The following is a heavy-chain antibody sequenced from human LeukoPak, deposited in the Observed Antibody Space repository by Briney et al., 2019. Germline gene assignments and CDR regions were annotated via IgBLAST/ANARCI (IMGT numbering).Heavy chain of an antibody. CDR1: GASISSHY. Sequence: SETLSLTCSVSGASISSHYWSWIRQPPGKGLEWIGYIYYSGSTYYNPSLKSRVTISVDTSKNQFSLKLSSVTAADTAVYYCASFYQAYYFDYWGQGTLVTVSS. J-gene: IGHJ4*02. D-gene: IGHD2-2*01. CDR3: ASFYQAYYFDY. V-gene: IGHV4-59*06. CDR2: IYYSGST.